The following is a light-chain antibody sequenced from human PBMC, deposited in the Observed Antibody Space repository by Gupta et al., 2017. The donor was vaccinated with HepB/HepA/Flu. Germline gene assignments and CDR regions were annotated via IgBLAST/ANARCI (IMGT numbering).Light chain of an antibody. CDR2: LGS. CDR3: MQALQAPWT. J-gene: IGKJ1*01. Sequence: DIVMTQSPPSLPVTPGEPASISCRTSQRRRHSSGYTFLNWYLQKPGRSPQLLIYLGSNRASGVPDRFSGSGSGTDFTLKISRVEAEDVGVYYCMQALQAPWTFGQGTKVESK. V-gene: IGKV2-28*01. CDR1: QRRRHSSGYTF.